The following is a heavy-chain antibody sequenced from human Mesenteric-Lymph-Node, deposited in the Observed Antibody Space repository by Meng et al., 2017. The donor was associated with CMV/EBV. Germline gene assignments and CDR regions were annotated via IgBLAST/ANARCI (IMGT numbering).Heavy chain of an antibody. D-gene: IGHD1-26*01. J-gene: IGHJ6*02. CDR2: MNSDGSST. Sequence: GGSLRLSCAASGFTFSRYWMHWVRQVPGKGLVWVSRMNSDGSSTSYADSVKGRFTISRDNANNSLYLQMNSLRAEDTAVYYCARDRVVGATTGYYYGMDVWGQGTTVTVSS. V-gene: IGHV3-74*01. CDR1: GFTFSRYW. CDR3: ARDRVVGATTGYYYGMDV.